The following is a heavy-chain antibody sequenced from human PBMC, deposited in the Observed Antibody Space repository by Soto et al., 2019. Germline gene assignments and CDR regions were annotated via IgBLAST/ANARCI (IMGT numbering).Heavy chain of an antibody. CDR2: IYYSGST. J-gene: IGHJ6*02. CDR3: ARVSTRWLVSGSGLPYYYYGMDV. Sequence: SETLSLTCTVSGGSISSYYWSWIRQPPGKGLEWIGYIYYSGSTNYNPSLKSRVTISVDTSKNQFSLKLSSVTAADTAVYYCARVSTRWLVSGSGLPYYYYGMDVWGQGTTVTVSS. D-gene: IGHD6-19*01. CDR1: GGSISSYY. V-gene: IGHV4-59*01.